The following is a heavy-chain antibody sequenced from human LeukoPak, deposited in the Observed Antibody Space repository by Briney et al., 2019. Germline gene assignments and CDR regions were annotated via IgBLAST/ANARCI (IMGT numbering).Heavy chain of an antibody. CDR1: GFTFSTYG. CDR3: GKDVRERGYVDF. J-gene: IGHJ4*02. Sequence: PGRSLRLSCAASGFTFSTYGLHWVRQAPGKGLESVAVISNDGSNKNYADSVKGRFTISRDNSKNSLYLEINSLRNDDSALYYCGKDVRERGYVDFWGQGTLVTVSS. D-gene: IGHD3-22*01. V-gene: IGHV3-30-3*01. CDR2: ISNDGSNK.